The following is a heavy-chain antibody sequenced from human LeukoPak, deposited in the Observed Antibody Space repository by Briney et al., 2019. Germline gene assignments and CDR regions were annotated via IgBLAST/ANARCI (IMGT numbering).Heavy chain of an antibody. CDR3: ARDLVVVTGLRTRGSFDI. Sequence: ASVKVSCKASGYNFTSYYMHWVRQAPGQGLEWMGIINPSGGTTSYAQKFQGRVTVTRDTSTSTVYMELSSLRSEDSAVYYCARDLVVVTGLRTRGSFDIWGQGTMVTVSS. CDR1: GYNFTSYY. J-gene: IGHJ3*02. D-gene: IGHD2-21*02. V-gene: IGHV1-46*01. CDR2: INPSGGTT.